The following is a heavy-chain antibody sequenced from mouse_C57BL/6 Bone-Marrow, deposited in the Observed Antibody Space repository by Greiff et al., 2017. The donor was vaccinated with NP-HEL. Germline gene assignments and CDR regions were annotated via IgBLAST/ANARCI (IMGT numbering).Heavy chain of an antibody. Sequence: QVQLQQPGAELVRPRSSVKLSCKASGYTFTSYWMDWVKQRPGQGLEWIGNIYPSDSETHYNQKFKDKATLTVDKSSSTAYMQLSSLTSEDSAVYYCARGIYYYGSSAMDYGGQGTSVTVSS. CDR3: ARGIYYYGSSAMDY. V-gene: IGHV1-61*01. CDR2: IYPSDSET. CDR1: GYTFTSYW. J-gene: IGHJ4*01. D-gene: IGHD1-1*01.